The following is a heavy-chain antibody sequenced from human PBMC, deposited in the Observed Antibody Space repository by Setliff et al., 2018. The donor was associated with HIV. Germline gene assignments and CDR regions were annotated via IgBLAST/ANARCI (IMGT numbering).Heavy chain of an antibody. J-gene: IGHJ4*02. D-gene: IGHD4-17*01. CDR3: TKPTTVVTSYYFDS. CDR2: ISYNERDT. CDR1: GFTFSNYG. Sequence: LRLSCAASGFTFSNYGTQWVRQAPGKGLEWVAIISYNERDTFYADSVKGRFTISRDNSKNMLYLQMNSLRTEDTAVYYCTKPTTVVTSYYFDSWGQGTQVTVSS. V-gene: IGHV3-30*18.